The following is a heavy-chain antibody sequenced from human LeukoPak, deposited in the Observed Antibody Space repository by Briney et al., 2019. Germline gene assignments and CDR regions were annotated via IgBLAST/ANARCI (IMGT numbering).Heavy chain of an antibody. V-gene: IGHV1-69-2*01. Sequence: GATVTLSCKASGYIFTDYHIHWVQQAPGRGLEWIGRVDPEDGETSYIERFQGRVTITADTSTDTAYMELRNLKSEDTAVYYCSTVRIVGATDYWGQGTLVTVSS. CDR2: VDPEDGET. D-gene: IGHD1-26*01. CDR1: GYIFTDYH. CDR3: STVRIVGATDY. J-gene: IGHJ4*02.